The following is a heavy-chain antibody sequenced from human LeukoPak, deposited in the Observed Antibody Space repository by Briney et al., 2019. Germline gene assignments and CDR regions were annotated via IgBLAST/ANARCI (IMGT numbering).Heavy chain of an antibody. D-gene: IGHD3-22*01. CDR2: THYRSKWYN. J-gene: IGHJ3*02. CDR3: ARDMIVVVMGAFDI. CDR1: GDSVSSNSAA. V-gene: IGHV6-1*01. Sequence: SQTLSLTCAISGDSVSSNSAAWNWIRQSPSRGLEWLGRTHYRSKWYNDYAVSVKSRITINPDTSKNQFSLQLNSVTPEDTAVYYCARDMIVVVMGAFDIWGQGTMVTVSS.